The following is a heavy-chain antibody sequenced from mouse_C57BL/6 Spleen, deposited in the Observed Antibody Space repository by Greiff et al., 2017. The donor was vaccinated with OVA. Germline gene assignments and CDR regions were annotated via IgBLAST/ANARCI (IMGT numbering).Heavy chain of an antibody. D-gene: IGHD2-12*01. CDR1: GFTFSDYY. J-gene: IGHJ4*01. Sequence: EVKLMESEGGLVQPGSSMKLSCTASGFTFSDYYMAWVRQVPEKGLEWVANINYDGSSTYYLDSLKSRFIISRDNAKNILYLQMSSLKSEDTATYYCARDSYYDYAMDYWGQGTSVTVSS. CDR3: ARDSYYDYAMDY. V-gene: IGHV5-16*01. CDR2: INYDGSST.